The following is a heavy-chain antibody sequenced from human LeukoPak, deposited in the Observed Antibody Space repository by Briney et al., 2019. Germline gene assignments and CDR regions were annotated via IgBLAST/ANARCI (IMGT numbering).Heavy chain of an antibody. V-gene: IGHV3-7*01. J-gene: IGHJ4*02. CDR3: AREDIVVVPAAPKGDFFDY. CDR2: IKQDGSEK. CDR1: GFTFSSYW. Sequence: PGGSLGLSCAASGFTFSSYWMSWVRQAPGKGLEWVTNIKQDGSEKYYVDSVKGRFTISRDNAKNSLYLQMNSLRAEDTAVYYCAREDIVVVPAAPKGDFFDYWGQGTLVTVSS. D-gene: IGHD2-2*01.